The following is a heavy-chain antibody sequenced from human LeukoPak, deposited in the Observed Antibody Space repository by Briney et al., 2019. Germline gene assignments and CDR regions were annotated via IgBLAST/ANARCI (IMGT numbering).Heavy chain of an antibody. CDR2: ISSSSSYI. V-gene: IGHV3-21*01. Sequence: GGSLRLSCAASGFTFSSYSMNWVRQAPGKGLEWVSSISSSSSYIYYADSVKGRFTISRDNAKNSLYLQMNSPRAEDTAVYYCARVCYDSSGQEAFDIWGQGTMVTVSS. J-gene: IGHJ3*02. CDR1: GFTFSSYS. D-gene: IGHD3-22*01. CDR3: ARVCYDSSGQEAFDI.